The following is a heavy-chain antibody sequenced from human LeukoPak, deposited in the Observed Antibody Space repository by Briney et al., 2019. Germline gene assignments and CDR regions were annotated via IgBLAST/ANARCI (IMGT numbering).Heavy chain of an antibody. CDR1: GFTFSSYG. CDR3: AKPYGRGTKRIPFDY. Sequence: GGSLRLSCAASGFTFSSYGMHWVRQAPGKGLEWVAGISYDGSNKYYADSVKGRFTISRDNSKNTLYLQMNSLRAEDTAVYYCAKPYGRGTKRIPFDYWGQGTLVTVSS. CDR2: ISYDGSNK. D-gene: IGHD1-1*01. J-gene: IGHJ4*02. V-gene: IGHV3-30*18.